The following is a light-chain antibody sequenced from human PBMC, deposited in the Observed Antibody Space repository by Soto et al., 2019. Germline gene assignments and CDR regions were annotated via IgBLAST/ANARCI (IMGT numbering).Light chain of an antibody. Sequence: EIMLTQSPATLSLSPGERATLSCRASQSVSSYLAWYQQKPGQAPRLLIYAASSRATGIPDRFSGGGSGTDFTLTISRLEPEDFAVYYCQQCGSSPWTFGQGAKVDVK. V-gene: IGKV3-20*01. CDR2: AAS. CDR1: QSVSSY. CDR3: QQCGSSPWT. J-gene: IGKJ1*01.